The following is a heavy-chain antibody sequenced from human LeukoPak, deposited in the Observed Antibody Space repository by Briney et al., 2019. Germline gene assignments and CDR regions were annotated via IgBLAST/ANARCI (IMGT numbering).Heavy chain of an antibody. Sequence: GGSLRRSCAASGFTFSIYGMNWVRQAPGKGLEWVASIKKDGSEKYYVDSVKGRFTISRDNAKNSLYLQMNSLRAEDTAVYYCARDIVGATIVDYWGQGTLVTVSS. V-gene: IGHV3-7*01. CDR2: IKKDGSEK. CDR3: ARDIVGATIVDY. J-gene: IGHJ4*02. D-gene: IGHD1-26*01. CDR1: GFTFSIYG.